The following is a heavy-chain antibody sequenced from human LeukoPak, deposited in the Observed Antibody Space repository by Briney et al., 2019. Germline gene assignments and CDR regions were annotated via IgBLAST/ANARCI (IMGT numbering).Heavy chain of an antibody. D-gene: IGHD1-1*01. CDR1: GGSISSYY. J-gene: IGHJ4*02. CDR2: IYYSGSS. Sequence: SETLSLTCTVSGGSISSYYWSWIRQPPGKGLEWIGYIYYSGSSNYNPSLKSRGTISVDTSKNQFSLKLSSVTAADTAVYYCARVEARASPYFDYWGQGTLVTVSS. CDR3: ARVEARASPYFDY. V-gene: IGHV4-59*01.